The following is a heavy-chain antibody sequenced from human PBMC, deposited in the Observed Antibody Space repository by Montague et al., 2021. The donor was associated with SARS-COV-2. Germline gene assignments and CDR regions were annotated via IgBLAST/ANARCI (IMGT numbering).Heavy chain of an antibody. CDR2: LYFSGST. V-gene: IGHV4-59*08. D-gene: IGHD3-22*01. J-gene: IGHJ4*02. CDR1: GVSIISRC. CDR3: ARHSGYYDRSGYYDY. Sequence: SETLSLTCTVSGVSIISRCSRWLPPHPRKGLEWVSCLYFSGSTNYNPSLESRVSISVITSRNQLSLRLRSVTAADTAVYYCARHSGYYDRSGYYDYWGQGTLVTVSS.